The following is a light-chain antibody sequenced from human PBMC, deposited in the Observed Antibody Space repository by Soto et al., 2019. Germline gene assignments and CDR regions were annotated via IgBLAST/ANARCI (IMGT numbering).Light chain of an antibody. CDR2: GAS. CDR1: QNLRSS. Sequence: VMTQSPATLSVSPGERATLSCRASQNLRSSLAWYQQKPGQAHSLLIYGASTRATGIPARFSGSGSGTEFTLPISSLQSEDFAVYFCQQYNIWPHTFGQGTKVEIK. CDR3: QQYNIWPHT. V-gene: IGKV3-15*01. J-gene: IGKJ1*01.